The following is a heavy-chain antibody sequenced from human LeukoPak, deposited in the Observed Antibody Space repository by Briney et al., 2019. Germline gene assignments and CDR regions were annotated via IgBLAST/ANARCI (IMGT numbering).Heavy chain of an antibody. J-gene: IGHJ6*02. V-gene: IGHV4-59*01. Sequence: SETLSLTCLVSGDSISTYYWSWIRQPPGKGLEWIGYIYYSGSTNYNPSLKSRVTISVDTSKNQFSLKLTSVTAADTAVYYCARVRYFDWSSRPYGMDVWGQGTTVTVSS. CDR1: GDSISTYY. CDR3: ARVRYFDWSSRPYGMDV. CDR2: IYYSGST. D-gene: IGHD3-9*01.